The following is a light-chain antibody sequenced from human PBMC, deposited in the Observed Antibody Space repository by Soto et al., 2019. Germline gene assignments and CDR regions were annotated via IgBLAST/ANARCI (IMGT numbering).Light chain of an antibody. CDR3: ATWDDSLSSVI. CDR2: DND. V-gene: IGLV1-51*01. Sequence: QSALTQPPSVSAAPGETVSISCSGSSSNIGNDYVSWYQQLPGTAPKLLIYDNDKRPSGIPDRFSGSKSGTSATLGITGLQTGDEADYHCATWDDSLSSVIFGGGTKLTVL. CDR1: SSNIGNDY. J-gene: IGLJ2*01.